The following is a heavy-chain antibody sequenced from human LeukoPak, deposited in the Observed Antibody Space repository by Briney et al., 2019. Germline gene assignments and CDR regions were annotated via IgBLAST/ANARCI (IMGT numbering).Heavy chain of an antibody. J-gene: IGHJ4*02. CDR1: GGSISSGGYS. CDR3: ARSDYYDSSGYSY. V-gene: IGHV4-30-2*01. CDR2: IYHSGST. D-gene: IGHD3-22*01. Sequence: SETLSPTCAVSGGSISSGGYSWSWIRQPPGQGLEWIGYIYHSGSTYYNPSLKSRVTISVDRSKSQFSLKLSSVTAADTAVYYCARSDYYDSSGYSYWGQGTLVTVSS.